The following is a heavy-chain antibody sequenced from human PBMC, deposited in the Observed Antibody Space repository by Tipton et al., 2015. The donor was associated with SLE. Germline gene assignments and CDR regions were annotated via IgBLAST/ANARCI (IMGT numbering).Heavy chain of an antibody. CDR3: ASADGDGRDY. J-gene: IGHJ4*02. D-gene: IGHD5-24*01. CDR2: MYYSGNT. CDR1: GGSISSSSSYY. Sequence: TLSLTCAVYGGSISSSSSYYWAWIRQPPGKGLEWIGSMYYSGNTYYNPSLKTRVTISVDTSKNQFSLKLSSVTAADTAVYYCASADGDGRDYWGQGTLVTVSS. V-gene: IGHV4-39*07.